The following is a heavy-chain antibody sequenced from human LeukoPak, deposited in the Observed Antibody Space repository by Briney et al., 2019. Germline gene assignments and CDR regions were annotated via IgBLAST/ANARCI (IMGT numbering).Heavy chain of an antibody. J-gene: IGHJ3*01. V-gene: IGHV3-7*01. CDR2: IQQDGNEK. CDR3: ARVQGHPPNGLDV. D-gene: IGHD2-8*01. Sequence: GGSLRLSCAASGFTFRNYWLSWVRQAPGKGLEWVANIQQDGNEKYYVDSVKGRFTISRDNAKNTLYLQMNSLRAEDTAVYYCARVQGHPPNGLDVWGQGTMVTVSS. CDR1: GFTFRNYW.